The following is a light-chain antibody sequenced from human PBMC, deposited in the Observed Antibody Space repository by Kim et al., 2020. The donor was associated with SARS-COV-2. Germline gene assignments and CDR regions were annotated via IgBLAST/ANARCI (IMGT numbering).Light chain of an antibody. CDR3: RSYVGSSTVV. V-gene: IGLV2-14*03. J-gene: IGLJ2*01. CDR1: SSDVGSDNT. Sequence: GQSITSSCTGTSSDVGSDNTVSWYQQHPVKAHKLMIYDGSKRPSGVSNRFSGSKYANTASLTISGLQAEDEADYYCRSYVGSSTVVFGGGTKVTVL. CDR2: DGS.